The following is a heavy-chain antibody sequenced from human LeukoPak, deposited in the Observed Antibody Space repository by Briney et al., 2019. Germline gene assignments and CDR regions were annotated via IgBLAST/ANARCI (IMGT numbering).Heavy chain of an antibody. CDR3: ARGDYDSSGSAAFDI. CDR2: IYTSGST. Sequence: SETLSLTCTVSGGSISSYYWSWIRQPPGKGLEWIGYIYTSGSTNYNPSLKSRVTISVDTSKNQFSLKLSSVTAADTAVYYCARGDYDSSGSAAFDIWGQGTMVTVSS. CDR1: GGSISSYY. D-gene: IGHD3-22*01. J-gene: IGHJ3*02. V-gene: IGHV4-4*09.